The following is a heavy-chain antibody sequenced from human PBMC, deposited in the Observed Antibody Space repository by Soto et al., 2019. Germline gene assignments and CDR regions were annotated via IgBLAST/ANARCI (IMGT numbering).Heavy chain of an antibody. J-gene: IGHJ5*02. D-gene: IGHD1-26*01. CDR1: GASISGYY. CDR3: VRDGAKTLRDWFDP. Sequence: SETLSLTCTVSGASISGYYWSWIRKSAGKGLEWIGRIYATGTTDYNPSLKSRVMMSVDTSKKQFSLRLRSVTAADTAVYYCVRDGAKTLRDWFDPWGQGISVTVSS. CDR2: IYATGTT. V-gene: IGHV4-4*07.